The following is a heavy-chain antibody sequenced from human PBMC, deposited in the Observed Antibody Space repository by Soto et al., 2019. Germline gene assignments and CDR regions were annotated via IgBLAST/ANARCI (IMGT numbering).Heavy chain of an antibody. CDR2: INHSGSA. CDR1: GGSFSDYI. V-gene: IGHV4-34*01. D-gene: IGHD3-3*01. CDR3: ARLVRSAYDFWNEYLSDY. J-gene: IGHJ4*02. Sequence: SETLSLTCDVYGGSFSDYIWTWIRQTPGKGLQWIGQINHSGSANYNPSLKGRVTISVHTSKSQFSLDLSSVTAADTAVYYCARLVRSAYDFWNEYLSDYWGQGTLVTVSS.